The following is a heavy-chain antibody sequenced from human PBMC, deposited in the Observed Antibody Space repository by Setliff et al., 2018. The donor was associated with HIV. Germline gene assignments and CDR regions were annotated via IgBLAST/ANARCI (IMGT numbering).Heavy chain of an antibody. Sequence: SETLSLTCTVSGGSISSSSYYWGWIRQPPGKGLEWIGSIYYSGSTYYNPSLKSRVTISVDTSKNQFSLKLSSVTAAATAVYYCARRGAYYDILTGYRSHYFDYWGQGTLVTVSS. D-gene: IGHD3-9*01. CDR2: IYYSGST. J-gene: IGHJ4*02. CDR1: GGSISSSSYY. CDR3: ARRGAYYDILTGYRSHYFDY. V-gene: IGHV4-39*01.